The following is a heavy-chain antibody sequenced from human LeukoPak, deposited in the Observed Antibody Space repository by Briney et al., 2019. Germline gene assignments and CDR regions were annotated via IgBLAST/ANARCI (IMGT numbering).Heavy chain of an antibody. CDR1: GGSISSSSYY. Sequence: SETLSLTCTVSGGSISSSSYYWGWLRQPPGKGLEWIGSIYYSGSTYYNPSLESRVTISVDTSKNQFSLRLSSVTAADTAVYYCARTNAFDIWGQGTMVTVSS. CDR3: ARTNAFDI. CDR2: IYYSGST. V-gene: IGHV4-39*07. J-gene: IGHJ3*02.